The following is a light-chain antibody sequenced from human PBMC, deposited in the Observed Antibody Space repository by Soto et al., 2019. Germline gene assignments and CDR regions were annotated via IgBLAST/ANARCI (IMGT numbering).Light chain of an antibody. V-gene: IGKV1-9*01. Sequence: DIQLTQSPSFLSASVGDRVTITCRASQGISSFLSWYQEKPGEAPKHLIYDASTLQSGVPSRFSGSGSRTEFTLTISSLHPEDFATYYCQQLDSYAITFGQGTRLEIK. CDR2: DAS. J-gene: IGKJ5*01. CDR3: QQLDSYAIT. CDR1: QGISSF.